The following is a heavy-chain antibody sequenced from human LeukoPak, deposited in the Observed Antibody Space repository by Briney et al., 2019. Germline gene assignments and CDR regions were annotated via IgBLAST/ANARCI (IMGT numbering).Heavy chain of an antibody. D-gene: IGHD2-2*01. CDR1: GYSFTSYW. J-gene: IGHJ4*02. Sequence: GESLKISCKGSGYSFTSYWIGWVRQMPGQGLEWMGIVSPGDSDATYSPSFQGQVTISADKSIYTAYLQWSSLKASDTAMYFCARRGCSATSCSPYYFDYWGQGTLVTVSS. V-gene: IGHV5-51*01. CDR2: VSPGDSDA. CDR3: ARRGCSATSCSPYYFDY.